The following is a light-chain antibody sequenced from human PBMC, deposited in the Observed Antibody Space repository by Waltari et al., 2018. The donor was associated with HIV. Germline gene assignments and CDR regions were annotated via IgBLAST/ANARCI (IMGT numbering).Light chain of an antibody. J-gene: IGLJ3*02. CDR1: SSNIANTY. CDR2: DNN. V-gene: IGLV1-51*01. Sequence: QSVLTQPPSVSAAPGQKVTISCSGSSSNIANTYVSWYQQIPGTAPKLLIFDNNHRPSEIPDRFAGSKSGTSATLGITGLQTGDEADYYCGSWDSSLSVWVFGGGTKLTVL. CDR3: GSWDSSLSVWV.